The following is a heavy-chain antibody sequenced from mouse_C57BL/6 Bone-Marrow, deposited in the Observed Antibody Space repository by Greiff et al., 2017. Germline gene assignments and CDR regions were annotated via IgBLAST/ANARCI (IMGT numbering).Heavy chain of an antibody. V-gene: IGHV10-1*01. Sequence: EVKLLESGGGLVQPKGSLKLSCAASGFSFNTYAMNWVRQAPGKGLEWVARIRSKSNNYATYYADSVKDRFTISRDDSESMLYLQMNNLKTEDTAMYYCVRQGWDWYFDVWGTGTTVTVSS. CDR2: IRSKSNNYAT. J-gene: IGHJ1*03. CDR3: VRQGWDWYFDV. CDR1: GFSFNTYA. D-gene: IGHD3-3*01.